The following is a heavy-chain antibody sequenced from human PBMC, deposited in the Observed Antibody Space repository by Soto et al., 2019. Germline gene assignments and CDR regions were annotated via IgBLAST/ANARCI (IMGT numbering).Heavy chain of an antibody. D-gene: IGHD3-3*01. V-gene: IGHV3-74*03. CDR1: GFTFSTYW. J-gene: IGHJ4*02. CDR2: ISRGGIGT. Sequence: AGSLRLSCAASGFTFSTYWMHWVRQAPGKGLVWVSRISRGGIGTTYAESVKGRFTISRDNTKNTLSLQMNSLRVEDTAVYYCGPRGNLGVVMGHWGQGTLVTVSS. CDR3: GPRGNLGVVMGH.